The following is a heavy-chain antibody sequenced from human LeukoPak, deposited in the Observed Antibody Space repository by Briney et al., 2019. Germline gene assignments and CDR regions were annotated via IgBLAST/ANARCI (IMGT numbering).Heavy chain of an antibody. Sequence: ASVKVSCKASGYIFTSYGISWVRQAPGQGLEWMGWISAYNGNANYAQKLQGRVTMTTDTSTSTAYMELRSLRSDDTAIYYCARDRPSFYCSGGSCYPDYWGQGTLVTVSS. CDR1: GYIFTSYG. D-gene: IGHD2-15*01. CDR2: ISAYNGNA. V-gene: IGHV1-18*01. J-gene: IGHJ4*02. CDR3: ARDRPSFYCSGGSCYPDY.